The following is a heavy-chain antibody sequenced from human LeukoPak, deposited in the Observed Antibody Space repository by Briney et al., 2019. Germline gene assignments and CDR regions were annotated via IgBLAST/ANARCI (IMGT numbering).Heavy chain of an antibody. V-gene: IGHV3-30*04. Sequence: AGGSLRLSCAASGFTFSSYAMHWVRQAPGKGLEWVAVISYDGSNKYYADSVKGRFTISRDNSKNTLSVQMNSLRAEDTAVYYCAKDGRQWKTFYYGSGSANGFDIWGQGTMVTVSS. CDR3: AKDGRQWKTFYYGSGSANGFDI. CDR2: ISYDGSNK. J-gene: IGHJ3*02. CDR1: GFTFSSYA. D-gene: IGHD3-10*01.